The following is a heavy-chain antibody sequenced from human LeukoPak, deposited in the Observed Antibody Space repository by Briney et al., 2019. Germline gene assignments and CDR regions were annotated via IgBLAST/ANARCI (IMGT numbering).Heavy chain of an antibody. CDR2: IYHSGST. D-gene: IGHD5-24*01. J-gene: IGHJ4*02. CDR3: ARQMATKLFGFDY. Sequence: SETLSLTCVVSGGSISSGGYSWSWIRQPPGKGLEWIGYIYHSGSTYYNPSLKSRVTISVDRSKNQFSLKLSSVTAADTAVYYCARQMATKLFGFDYWGQGTLVTVSS. CDR1: GGSISSGGYS. V-gene: IGHV4-30-2*01.